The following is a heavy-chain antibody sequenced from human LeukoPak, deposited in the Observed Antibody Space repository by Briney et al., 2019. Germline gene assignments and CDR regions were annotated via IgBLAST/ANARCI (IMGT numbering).Heavy chain of an antibody. D-gene: IGHD3-3*01. CDR1: GFTFSTYD. CDR2: ISSSGGST. Sequence: GGPLRLSCAASGFTFSTYDMSWVRQAPGKGLEWVSGISSSGGSTYYADSMKGRFTISRDNSKNTLYLQMNSLRAEDTAVYYCAKSALYDFWSGYPPPTFDYWGQGALVTVSS. V-gene: IGHV3-23*01. CDR3: AKSALYDFWSGYPPPTFDY. J-gene: IGHJ4*02.